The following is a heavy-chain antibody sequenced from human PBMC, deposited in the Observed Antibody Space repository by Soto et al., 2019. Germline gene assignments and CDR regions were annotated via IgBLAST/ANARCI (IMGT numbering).Heavy chain of an antibody. CDR3: AKIDYSNYGGYYYYYMDV. Sequence: PGGSLRLSCAASGFTFSSYAMSWVRQAPGKGLEWVSAISGSGGSTYYADSVKGRFTISRDNSKNTLYLQMNSLRAEDTAVYYFAKIDYSNYGGYYYYYMDVWGKGTTVTVSS. D-gene: IGHD4-4*01. J-gene: IGHJ6*03. CDR1: GFTFSSYA. V-gene: IGHV3-23*01. CDR2: ISGSGGST.